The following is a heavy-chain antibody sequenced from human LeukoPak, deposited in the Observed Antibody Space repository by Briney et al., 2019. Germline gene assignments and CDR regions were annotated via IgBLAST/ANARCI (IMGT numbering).Heavy chain of an antibody. J-gene: IGHJ6*03. CDR3: ARGGYSSSSTAGFYYYYMDV. CDR2: ISAYNGNT. CDR1: GYTFTSYG. D-gene: IGHD6-6*01. V-gene: IGHV1-18*01. Sequence: ASVKVSYKASGYTFTSYGISWVRQAPGQGLEWMGWISAYNGNTNYAQKLQGRVTMTTDTSTSTAYMELRSLRSDDTAVYYCARGGYSSSSTAGFYYYYMDVWGKGTTVTVSS.